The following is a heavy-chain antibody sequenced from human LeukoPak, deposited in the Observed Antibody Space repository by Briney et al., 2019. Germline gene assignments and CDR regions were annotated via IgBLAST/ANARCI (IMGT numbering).Heavy chain of an antibody. Sequence: GGSLRLSCAASGFTFSSYGMHWVRQAPGKGLEWVAFIRYDGSNKYYADSVKGRFTISRDNSKNTLYLQMNSLRAEDTAVYYCAKDLRLVWDGGYSYGFDYWGQGTLVTVSS. J-gene: IGHJ4*02. CDR1: GFTFSSYG. V-gene: IGHV3-30*02. CDR2: IRYDGSNK. D-gene: IGHD5-18*01. CDR3: AKDLRLVWDGGYSYGFDY.